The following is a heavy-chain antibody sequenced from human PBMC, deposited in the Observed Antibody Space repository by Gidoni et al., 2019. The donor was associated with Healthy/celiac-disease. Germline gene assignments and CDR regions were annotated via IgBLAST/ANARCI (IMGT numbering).Heavy chain of an antibody. V-gene: IGHV1-69*02. J-gene: IGHJ6*02. Sequence: QVQLVQSGAEVKKPGSSVKVSCKASGATFSSYTISWVRQAPGQGLEWMGRIIPILGIANYAQKFQGRVTITADKSTSTAYMELSSLRSEDTAVYYCASRTRGYYYGMDVWGQGTTVTVSS. CDR3: ASRTRGYYYGMDV. CDR2: IIPILGIA. D-gene: IGHD1-7*01. CDR1: GATFSSYT.